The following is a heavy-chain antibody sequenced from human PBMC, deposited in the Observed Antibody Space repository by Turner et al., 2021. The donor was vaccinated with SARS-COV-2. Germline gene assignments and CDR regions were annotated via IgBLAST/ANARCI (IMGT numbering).Heavy chain of an antibody. Sequence: QVQLQQWGAGLLKPSETLSLTCAAYDGSFSGYYWSWIRQSPGKGLEWIGEISHSGSTTYNPSLKSRVTLSVDRSKIQFSLRLSSVTAADTAVYYCARVNYGGVTVRDYYSYYGMDVWGQGTTVTVS. J-gene: IGHJ6*02. V-gene: IGHV4-34*01. CDR3: ARVNYGGVTVRDYYSYYGMDV. CDR2: ISHSGST. D-gene: IGHD2-21*02. CDR1: DGSFSGYY.